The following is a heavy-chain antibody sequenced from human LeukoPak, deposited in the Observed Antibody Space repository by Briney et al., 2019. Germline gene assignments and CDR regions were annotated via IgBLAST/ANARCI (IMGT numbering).Heavy chain of an antibody. D-gene: IGHD3-22*01. CDR3: ARMGEWYYDSSGYFPFDY. CDR1: GYTFTSYG. Sequence: ASVTVSCKASGYTFTSYGISWVRQAPGQGLEWMGWISAYNGNTNYAQKLQGRVTMTTDTSTSTAYMELRSLRSDDTAVYYCARMGEWYYDSSGYFPFDYWGQGTLVTVSS. V-gene: IGHV1-18*01. J-gene: IGHJ4*02. CDR2: ISAYNGNT.